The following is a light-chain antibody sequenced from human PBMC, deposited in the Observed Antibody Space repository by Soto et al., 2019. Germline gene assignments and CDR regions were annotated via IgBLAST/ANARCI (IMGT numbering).Light chain of an antibody. J-gene: IGKJ4*01. V-gene: IGKV3-20*01. Sequence: EFLLTQSPGTLSLSPGEGATLSSRASQSVTSGYLAWYPQKPGQAPRLLIYGASSRATGIPDRFSGSGSGTDFIIIIDRLGAEDFAVYYCRQYGSSPLTFGGAIKVEVE. CDR1: QSVTSGY. CDR3: RQYGSSPLT. CDR2: GAS.